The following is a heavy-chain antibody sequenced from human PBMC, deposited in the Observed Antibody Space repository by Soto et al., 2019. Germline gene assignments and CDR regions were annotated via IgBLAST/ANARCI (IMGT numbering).Heavy chain of an antibody. Sequence: GGSLRLSCAASGFTFSSYSMNWVRQAPGKGLEWVSYISSSSSTIYYADSVKGRFTISRDNAKNSLYLQMNSLRAEDTAVYYCARELGAGSSTLTLNWFDPWGQGALVTVSS. CDR2: ISSSSSTI. D-gene: IGHD4-17*01. V-gene: IGHV3-48*01. J-gene: IGHJ5*02. CDR3: ARELGAGSSTLTLNWFDP. CDR1: GFTFSSYS.